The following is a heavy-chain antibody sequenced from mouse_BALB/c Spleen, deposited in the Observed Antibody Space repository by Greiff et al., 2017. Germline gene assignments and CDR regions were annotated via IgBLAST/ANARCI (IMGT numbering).Heavy chain of an antibody. D-gene: IGHD1-1*01. CDR3: ARHYYGSSYFDY. V-gene: IGHV5-6*01. CDR1: GFTFSSYG. J-gene: IGHJ2*01. CDR2: ISSGGSYT. Sequence: EVQRVESGGALVKPEGSLKLSCAASGFTFSSYGMSWVRQTPDKRLEWVATISSGGSYTYYPDSVKGRFTISRDNAKNTLYLQMSSLKSEDTAMYYCARHYYGSSYFDYWGQGTTLTVSS.